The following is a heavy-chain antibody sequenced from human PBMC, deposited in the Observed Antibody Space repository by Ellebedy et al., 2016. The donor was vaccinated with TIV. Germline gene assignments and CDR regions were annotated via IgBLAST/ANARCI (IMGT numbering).Heavy chain of an antibody. Sequence: GESLKISCAVSGFTFSSYWMHWVRQAAGQGLVWVSRINTDGSSTTYADSVKGRFTISRDNAKNTLYLQMNSLRAEDTAVYYCARAYGSYNPLDYWGQGTLVTVSS. CDR2: INTDGSST. J-gene: IGHJ4*02. D-gene: IGHD2-15*01. CDR3: ARAYGSYNPLDY. CDR1: GFTFSSYW. V-gene: IGHV3-74*01.